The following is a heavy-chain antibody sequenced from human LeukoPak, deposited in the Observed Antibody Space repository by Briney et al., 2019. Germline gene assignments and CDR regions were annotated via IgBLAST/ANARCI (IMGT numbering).Heavy chain of an antibody. J-gene: IGHJ4*02. CDR2: ISYDGSNK. V-gene: IGHV3-30-3*01. Sequence: GGSLRLSCAASGFTFSSYAMHWVRQAPGKGLEWVAVISYDGSNKYYADSVKGRFTISRDNSKNTLYLQMNSLRAEDTAVYYCAREEKLAASLDYWGQGTLVTVSS. CDR1: GFTFSSYA. D-gene: IGHD6-13*01. CDR3: AREEKLAASLDY.